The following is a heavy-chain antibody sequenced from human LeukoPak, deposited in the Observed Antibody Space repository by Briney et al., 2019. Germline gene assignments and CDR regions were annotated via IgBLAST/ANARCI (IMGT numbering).Heavy chain of an antibody. J-gene: IGHJ4*02. CDR2: ISSTSSYI. CDR3: ASSPPTVTSPYFDY. D-gene: IGHD4-17*01. V-gene: IGHV3-21*01. CDR1: GSTLSSYW. Sequence: PGGSLRLSCAASGSTLSSYWMSWVRQAPGKGLEWVSSISSTSSYIYYADSVKGRFTISRDNAKNSLYLQMNSLRAEDTAVYYCASSPPTVTSPYFDYWGQGTLVTVSS.